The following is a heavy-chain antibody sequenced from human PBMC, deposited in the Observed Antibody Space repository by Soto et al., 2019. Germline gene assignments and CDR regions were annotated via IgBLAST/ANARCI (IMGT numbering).Heavy chain of an antibody. Sequence: SETLSLTCTVSGGSISSYYWSWILQPPGKGLEWIGYIYYSGSTNYNPSLKSRVTISVDTSKNQFSLKLSSVTAADTAVYYCARALAAGSPDYWGQGTLVTVSS. V-gene: IGHV4-59*01. CDR1: GGSISSYY. J-gene: IGHJ4*02. CDR2: IYYSGST. D-gene: IGHD6-25*01. CDR3: ARALAAGSPDY.